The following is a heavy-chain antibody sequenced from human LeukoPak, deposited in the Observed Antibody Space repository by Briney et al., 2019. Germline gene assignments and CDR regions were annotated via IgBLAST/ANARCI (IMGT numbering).Heavy chain of an antibody. CDR1: GFTFSSYA. D-gene: IGHD6-13*01. V-gene: IGHV3-30*04. Sequence: PGRSLRLSCAASGFTFSSYAMHWVRQAPGKGLEWVAVISYDGSNKYYADSVKGRFTISRDNSKNTLYLQMNSLRAEDTAVYYCARSRYGEAAAGTGWFDYWGQGTLVTVSS. CDR3: ARSRYGEAAAGTGWFDY. J-gene: IGHJ4*02. CDR2: ISYDGSNK.